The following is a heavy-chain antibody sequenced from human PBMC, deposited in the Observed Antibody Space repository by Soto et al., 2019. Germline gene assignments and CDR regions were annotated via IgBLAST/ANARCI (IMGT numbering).Heavy chain of an antibody. CDR2: IYYSGST. Sequence: QVQLQESGPGLVKPSETLSLTCTVSGGSISSYYWSWIRQPPGKGLEWIGYIYYSGSTNYNPSLKSRVTLSVDTSKNQFSLTLSSVTAADTAVYYCARDLVLTYYYYGMDVWGQGTTVTVSS. CDR1: GGSISSYY. J-gene: IGHJ6*02. CDR3: ARDLVLTYYYYGMDV. D-gene: IGHD6-6*01. V-gene: IGHV4-59*01.